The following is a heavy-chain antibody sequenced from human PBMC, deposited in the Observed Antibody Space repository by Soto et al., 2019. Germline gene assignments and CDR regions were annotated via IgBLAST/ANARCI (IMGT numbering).Heavy chain of an antibody. D-gene: IGHD6-19*01. CDR3: AGMPYTSGLRFAP. V-gene: IGHV4-30-2*01. Sequence: PSETLSLTCNMSGDSYSISTYSWSWIRQPPGKALQWIGFIYQSGVTSYNPSLASRVSISLDRSNNQCSLKLKSVTAADTAVYFCAGMPYTSGLRFAPWGPGTLVTVSS. CDR1: GDSYSISTYS. CDR2: IYQSGVT. J-gene: IGHJ5*02.